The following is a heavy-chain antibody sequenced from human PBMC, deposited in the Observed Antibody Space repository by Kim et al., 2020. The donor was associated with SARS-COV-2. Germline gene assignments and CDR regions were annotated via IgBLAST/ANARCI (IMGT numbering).Heavy chain of an antibody. J-gene: IGHJ5*02. CDR3: ARGRGRGSPFDP. Sequence: SETLSLTCTVSGGSISSYYWSWIRQPPGKGLEWIGYIYYSGSTNYNPSLKSRVTISVDTSKNQFSLKLSSVTAADTAVYYCARGRGRGSPFDPWGQGTLVTVSS. CDR2: IYYSGST. D-gene: IGHD2-15*01. V-gene: IGHV4-59*01. CDR1: GGSISSYY.